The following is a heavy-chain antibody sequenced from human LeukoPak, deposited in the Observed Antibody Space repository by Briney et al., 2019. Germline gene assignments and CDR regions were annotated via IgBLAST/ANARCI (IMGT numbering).Heavy chain of an antibody. D-gene: IGHD2-2*01. CDR2: ISSSSSYI. V-gene: IGHV3-21*01. CDR3: ARERDNLGYCSSTSCYVIDY. Sequence: PGGSLRLSCAASGFTFSSYSMNWVRQAPGKGLEWVSSISSSSSYIYYADSVKGRFTISRDNAKNSLYLQMNSLRAEDTAVYYCARERDNLGYCSSTSCYVIDYWGQGTLVTASS. CDR1: GFTFSSYS. J-gene: IGHJ4*02.